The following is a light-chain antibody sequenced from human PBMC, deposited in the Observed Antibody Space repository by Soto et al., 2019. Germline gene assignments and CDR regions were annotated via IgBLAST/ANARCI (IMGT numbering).Light chain of an antibody. J-gene: IGKJ5*01. CDR1: QSISRY. CDR2: VAS. CDR3: QQSYGTPIT. Sequence: DIQITQSPSSLSASVGDRVTITCRASQSISRYLNWYQQKPGKAPNLLIYVASSLQSEVPSRFSGSGSGTDFTRTITSLQPEDFATYYCQQSYGTPITFGQGTRLEIK. V-gene: IGKV1-39*01.